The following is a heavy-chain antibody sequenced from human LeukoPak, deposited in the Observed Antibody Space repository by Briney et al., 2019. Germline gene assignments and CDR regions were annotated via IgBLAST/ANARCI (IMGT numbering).Heavy chain of an antibody. J-gene: IGHJ6*03. CDR2: ISSSGSTI. Sequence: GGSLRLSCAASGFTFSSYEMNWVRQAPGKGLEWVSYISSSGSTIYYADSVKGRFTISRDNAKNSLYVQMNSLRAEDTAVYYCARDCSGGDCSGYYYMDVWGKGTTVTVSS. D-gene: IGHD2-21*02. CDR3: ARDCSGGDCSGYYYMDV. V-gene: IGHV3-48*03. CDR1: GFTFSSYE.